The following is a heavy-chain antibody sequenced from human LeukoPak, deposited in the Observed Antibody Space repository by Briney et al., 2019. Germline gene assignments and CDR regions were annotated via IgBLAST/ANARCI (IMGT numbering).Heavy chain of an antibody. D-gene: IGHD3-3*01. CDR3: ARDPEGHGYYFDY. CDR2: IHTSGST. J-gene: IGHJ4*02. V-gene: IGHV4-4*07. CDR1: GGSISSYY. Sequence: PSETLSLTCTVSGGSISSYYWSWIRQPAGKGLEWIGRIHTSGSTNYNPSLKSRVSMSADTSKNQFSLKLSSVTAADTAVYYCARDPEGHGYYFDYWGQGALVTVSS.